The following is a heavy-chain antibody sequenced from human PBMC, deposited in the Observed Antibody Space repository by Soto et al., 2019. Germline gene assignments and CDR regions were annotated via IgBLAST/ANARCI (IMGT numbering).Heavy chain of an antibody. J-gene: IGHJ4*02. D-gene: IGHD1-1*01. CDR1: GFPFREFG. V-gene: IGHV3-33*05. CDR2: ISYDGSD. Sequence: QMQLVESGGGVVQPGGSLRLSCVASGFPFREFGMHWVRQAPGKGLEWVALISYDGSDYADSVKGRFTISRDDSRDTLFLHMDNLRPDDTGVYYCARRWNYYLDFWGQGTLVAVSS. CDR3: ARRWNYYLDF.